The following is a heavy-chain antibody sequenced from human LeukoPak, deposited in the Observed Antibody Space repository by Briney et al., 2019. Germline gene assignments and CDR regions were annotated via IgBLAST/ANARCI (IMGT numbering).Heavy chain of an antibody. D-gene: IGHD2-2*02. Sequence: SETLSLTCTVSGGSMSNYWWNWIRQPPGKGLEWIGYIYYDGSTYYNPALNSRVTISTDTSKNQFSLKLNSVTAADTAVYYCARRLCSSLTCNIGPSGNWLDPWAREPWSPSPQ. CDR2: IYYDGST. V-gene: IGHV4-59*08. CDR3: ARRLCSSLTCNIGPSGNWLDP. J-gene: IGHJ5*02. CDR1: GGSMSNYW.